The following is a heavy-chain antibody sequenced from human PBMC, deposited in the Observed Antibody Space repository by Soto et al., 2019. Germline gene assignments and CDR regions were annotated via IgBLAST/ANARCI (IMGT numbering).Heavy chain of an antibody. J-gene: IGHJ4*02. Sequence: LSLSFAASGFTFSSYAMSWVRQAPGKGLEGVSAISDSGGSTYYADSVKGRFTISRDNSKNTLYLQMNSLRAEDKAVYYCAKDLSVDDAGNDFDYWGQGTLVTVSS. D-gene: IGHD5-12*01. CDR1: GFTFSSYA. CDR3: AKDLSVDDAGNDFDY. CDR2: ISDSGGST. V-gene: IGHV3-23*01.